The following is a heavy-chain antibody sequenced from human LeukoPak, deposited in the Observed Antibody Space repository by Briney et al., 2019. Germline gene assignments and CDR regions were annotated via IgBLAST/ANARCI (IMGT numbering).Heavy chain of an antibody. CDR1: GGTFSSYA. Sequence: SVKVSCKASGGTFSSYAISWVRQAPGQGLEWMGGIIPIFGTANYAQKFQGRVTMTRNTSISTAYMELSSLRSEDTAVYYCARGMDGGLWFGDPWGQGTLVTVSS. CDR2: IIPIFGTA. J-gene: IGHJ5*02. V-gene: IGHV1-69*05. CDR3: ARGMDGGLWFGDP. D-gene: IGHD3-10*01.